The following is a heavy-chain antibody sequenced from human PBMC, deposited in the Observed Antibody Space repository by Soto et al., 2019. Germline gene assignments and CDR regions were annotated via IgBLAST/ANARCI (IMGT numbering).Heavy chain of an antibody. CDR2: IIPLCGTA. J-gene: IGHJ6*02. CDR3: ASPGGDIVVVPAAPPREPYYYGMDV. CDR1: GGTFSSYA. V-gene: IGHV1-69*01. D-gene: IGHD2-2*01. Sequence: QVQLVQSGAEVKKPGSSVKVSCKASGGTFSSYAISWVRQAPGQGLEWMGGIIPLCGTASYEQKFQGRVTITADESTSTADRELSSLRCADTAVYYCASPGGDIVVVPAAPPREPYYYGMDVWGQGTTVTVSS.